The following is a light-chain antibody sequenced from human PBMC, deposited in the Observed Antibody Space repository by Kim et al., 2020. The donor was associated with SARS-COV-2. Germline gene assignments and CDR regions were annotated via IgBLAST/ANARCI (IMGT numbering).Light chain of an antibody. J-gene: IGLJ1*01. CDR1: SSDVGGYDY. V-gene: IGLV2-14*04. CDR3: SSYTSSSDSDL. CDR2: DVS. Sequence: QSTTNACTGTSSDVGGYDYVSWYQQHPGKAPKLMIFDVSKRPSGVSNRFSGSRSGNTASLTISGLQAEDESDYYCSSYTSSSDSDLFGTGTKVTVL.